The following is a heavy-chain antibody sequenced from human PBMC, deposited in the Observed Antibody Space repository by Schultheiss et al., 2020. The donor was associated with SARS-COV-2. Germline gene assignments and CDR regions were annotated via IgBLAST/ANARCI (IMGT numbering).Heavy chain of an antibody. CDR1: GFTFSRHG. D-gene: IGHD3/OR15-3a*01. CDR3: AKQKGGFLDWPDY. V-gene: IGHV3-33*06. J-gene: IGHJ4*02. CDR2: IWYDGSNQ. Sequence: GGSLRLSCAASGFTFSRHGMHWVRQAPGKGLEWVAVIWYDGSNQYYADSVKGRFTISRDNSKNTLYLQMNSLRAEDTAVYYCAKQKGGFLDWPDYWGQGTLVTVSS.